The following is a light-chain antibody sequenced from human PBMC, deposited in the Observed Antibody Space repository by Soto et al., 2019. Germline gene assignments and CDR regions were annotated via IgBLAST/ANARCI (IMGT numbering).Light chain of an antibody. CDR3: QQYSDWPPT. V-gene: IGKV3-15*01. Sequence: EIVVTQFPATLSVSPGERATLSCRASQSVSSNLAWYQQKPGQAPRLLINGASTRATGIPARFSGSGSGTEFSLTISSLQSEDFAVYYCQQYSDWPPTFGQGTKVDIK. CDR1: QSVSSN. J-gene: IGKJ1*01. CDR2: GAS.